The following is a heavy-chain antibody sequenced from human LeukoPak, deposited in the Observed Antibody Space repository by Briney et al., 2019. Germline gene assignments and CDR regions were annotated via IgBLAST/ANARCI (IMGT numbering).Heavy chain of an antibody. CDR2: MNPNSGNT. V-gene: IGHV1-8*02. Sequence: GASVKVSCKASGYTFTSYDINWVRQATGQGLEWMGWMNPNSGNTGYAQKFQGRVTMTRDTSTSTVYMELSSLRSEDTAVYYCARDTHHYDSSGYYYYYYYYMDVWGKGTTVTISS. D-gene: IGHD3-22*01. CDR1: GYTFTSYD. CDR3: ARDTHHYDSSGYYYYYYYYMDV. J-gene: IGHJ6*03.